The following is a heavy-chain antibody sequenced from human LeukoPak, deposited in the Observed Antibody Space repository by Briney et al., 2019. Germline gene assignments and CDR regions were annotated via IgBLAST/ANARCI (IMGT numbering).Heavy chain of an antibody. J-gene: IGHJ4*02. D-gene: IGHD2-2*01. CDR3: ARGQLRLSN. V-gene: IGHV4-34*01. CDR2: INHSGGT. CDR1: GGSFNGYY. Sequence: SETLSLTCAIYGGSFNGYYWTWIRQPPGKGLEWIGEINHSGGTDYNPSLKSRVTISVDTSKNQFSLKLNSVTAADTAVYYCARGQLRLSNWGQGSLVIVSS.